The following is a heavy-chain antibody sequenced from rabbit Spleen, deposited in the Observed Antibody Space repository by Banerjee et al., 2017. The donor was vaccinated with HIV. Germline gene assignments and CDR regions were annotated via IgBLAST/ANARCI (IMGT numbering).Heavy chain of an antibody. V-gene: IGHV1S45*01. CDR2: NYVIDSSGST. Sequence: QEQLEESGGDLVKPEGSLTLTCTASGFSFSSSYWICWVRQAPGKGLEWIACNYVIDSSGSTFYANWAKGRFTISKTSSTTVTLQMTSLTAADTATYFCASYVGVVVDDYGYGFSLWGQGTLVTVS. D-gene: IGHD2-1*01. CDR3: ASYVGVVVDDYGYGFSL. CDR1: GFSFSSSYW. J-gene: IGHJ3*01.